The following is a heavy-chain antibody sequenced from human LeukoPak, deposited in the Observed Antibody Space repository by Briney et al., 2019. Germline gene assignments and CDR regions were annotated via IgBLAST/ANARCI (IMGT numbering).Heavy chain of an antibody. CDR1: GFTFSSYG. V-gene: IGHV3-30*02. D-gene: IGHD6-19*01. CDR3: AKDLHQARIAVAGSDY. Sequence: GGSLRLSCAASGFTFSSYGMHWVRQAPGKGLEWAAFIRYDGSNKYYADSVKGRFTISRDNSKNTLYLQMNSLRAEDTAVYYCAKDLHQARIAVAGSDYWGQGTLVTVSS. J-gene: IGHJ4*02. CDR2: IRYDGSNK.